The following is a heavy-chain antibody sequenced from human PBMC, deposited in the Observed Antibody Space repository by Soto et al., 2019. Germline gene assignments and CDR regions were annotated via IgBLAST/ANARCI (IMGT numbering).Heavy chain of an antibody. V-gene: IGHV4-61*01. J-gene: IGHJ4*02. Sequence: PSETLSLTCTVSGVSVSSGSYYWSWIRQPPGKGLEWIGHIYYSGSTNYNPSLKSRVTISVDTSKNQFSLKLSSVTAADTAVYYCARRYGSAIDYWGQGTLVTVSS. CDR3: ARRYGSAIDY. D-gene: IGHD1-26*01. CDR1: GVSVSSGSYY. CDR2: IYYSGST.